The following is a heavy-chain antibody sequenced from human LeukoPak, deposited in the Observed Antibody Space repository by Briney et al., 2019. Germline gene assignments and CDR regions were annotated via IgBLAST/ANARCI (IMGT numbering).Heavy chain of an antibody. CDR3: ARQHEGYFDL. J-gene: IGHJ2*01. V-gene: IGHV4-34*01. Sequence: SETLSLTCAVYGGSFSGYYWSWIRQPPGKGLEWIGEINHSGSTNYNPSLKSQFTISVDTSKNQFSLKMRSVTAVDTAVYYCARQHEGYFDLWGRGTLVTVSS. CDR1: GGSFSGYY. CDR2: INHSGST.